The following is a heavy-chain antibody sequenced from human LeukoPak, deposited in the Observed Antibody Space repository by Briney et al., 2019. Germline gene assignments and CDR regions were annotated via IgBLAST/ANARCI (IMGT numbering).Heavy chain of an antibody. D-gene: IGHD1-14*01. Sequence: PGGSLRLSCAASGFTFSSYWMSWVRQAPGKGLEWVANIKQDGSEKYYVDSVKGRFTISRDNAKNSVYLLLNSLTPEDTAVYYCARHRGEGHYMDVWGKGTTVTVSS. CDR1: GFTFSSYW. CDR2: IKQDGSEK. J-gene: IGHJ6*03. V-gene: IGHV3-7*01. CDR3: ARHRGEGHYMDV.